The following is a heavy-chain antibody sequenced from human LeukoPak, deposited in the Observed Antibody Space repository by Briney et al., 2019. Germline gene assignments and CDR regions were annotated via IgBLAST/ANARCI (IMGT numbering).Heavy chain of an antibody. D-gene: IGHD3-22*01. V-gene: IGHV3-48*01. CDR3: ARERIVVVISHYYYYMDV. CDR2: ISSSSSTI. CDR1: GFTLSSYS. J-gene: IGHJ6*03. Sequence: HPGGSLRLFCAASGFTLSSYSMNWVREAPGKGLEWGSYISSSSSTIYYADSVKGRFTISRDNAKNSLYLQMNSLRAEDTAVYYCARERIVVVISHYYYYMDVWGKGTTVTVSS.